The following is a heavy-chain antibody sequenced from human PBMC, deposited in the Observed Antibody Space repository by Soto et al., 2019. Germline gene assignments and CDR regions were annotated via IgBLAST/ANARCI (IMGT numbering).Heavy chain of an antibody. CDR2: IVVGSGNT. J-gene: IGHJ4*02. CDR1: GFTFTSSA. V-gene: IGHV1-58*01. CDR3: ASSILWFGELSHSGIEY. Sequence: QMPLVQSGPEVKKPGTSVKVSCKASGFTFTSSAVQWVRQARGQRLEWIGWIVVGSGNTNYAQKFQERVTITRDMSTSTAYMELSSLRSEDTAVYYCASSILWFGELSHSGIEYWGQGTLVTVSS. D-gene: IGHD3-10*01.